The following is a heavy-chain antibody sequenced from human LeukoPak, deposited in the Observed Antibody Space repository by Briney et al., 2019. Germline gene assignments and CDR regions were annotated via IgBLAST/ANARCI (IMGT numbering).Heavy chain of an antibody. V-gene: IGHV3-30*04. CDR2: ILYDGSNK. J-gene: IGHJ6*03. CDR3: ARVSGDFWSGYYPDYYYYMDV. Sequence: GGSLRLSCAASGFTFSSYAMHWVRQAPGTGLEWVAVILYDGSNKYYADSVKGRFTISRDNSKNTLYLQMNSLRAEDTAVYYCARVSGDFWSGYYPDYYYYMDVWGKGTTVTVSS. D-gene: IGHD3-3*01. CDR1: GFTFSSYA.